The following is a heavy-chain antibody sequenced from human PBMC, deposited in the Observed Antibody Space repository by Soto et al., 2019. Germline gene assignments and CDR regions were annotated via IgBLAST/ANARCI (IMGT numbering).Heavy chain of an antibody. J-gene: IGHJ4*02. V-gene: IGHV4-30-4*08. D-gene: IGHD4-17*01. CDR1: GGSISSGGYY. CDR2: IYYSGST. CDR3: ARDRDDYGGNFDY. Sequence: PSETLSLTCTVSGGSISSGGYYWSWIRQHPGKGLEWIGYIYYSGSTYYNPSLKSRITISVDTSKNQFSLKLSSVTAADTAVYYCARDRDDYGGNFDYWGQGTLVTVSS.